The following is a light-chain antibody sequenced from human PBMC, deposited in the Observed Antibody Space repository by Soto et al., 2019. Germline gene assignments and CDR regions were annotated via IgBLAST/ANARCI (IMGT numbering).Light chain of an antibody. Sequence: DIVMTQSPDSLAVSLGERATINCKSSQSVFYSSNNNNFLAWYQQKPGQPPKLLIYWASTRKSEVPDRFSASGSGADFTLTISSLQAEDVAIYYCQQYYSNPPTFGGGTKVEIK. V-gene: IGKV4-1*01. J-gene: IGKJ4*01. CDR2: WAS. CDR3: QQYYSNPPT. CDR1: QSVFYSSNNNNF.